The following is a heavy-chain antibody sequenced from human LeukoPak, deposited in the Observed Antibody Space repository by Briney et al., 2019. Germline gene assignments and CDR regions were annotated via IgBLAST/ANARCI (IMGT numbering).Heavy chain of an antibody. J-gene: IGHJ4*02. CDR3: ARGFDSKSTYFDY. Sequence: SETLSLTCTVSGGSISRNYWNWIRQPPGKGLEWIGNIYYSETTNYNPSLKSRVTISLGTSKNQFSLKLRSVTAADTAVYYCARGFDSKSTYFDYRGQGTLVTVSS. CDR1: GGSISRNY. CDR2: IYYSETT. D-gene: IGHD5-12*01. V-gene: IGHV4-59*01.